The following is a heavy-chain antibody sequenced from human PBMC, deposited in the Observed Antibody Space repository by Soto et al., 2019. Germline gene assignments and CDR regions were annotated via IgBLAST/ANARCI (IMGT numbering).Heavy chain of an antibody. D-gene: IGHD3-22*01. CDR3: ARVHRIPDYYDSSGPDAFDI. Sequence: PSETLSLTCAVSGDSISSGYYWAWIRQSPGKGLEWIGSIYHTGTTYYNPSLKSRLTISVDTSKNQFSLKLSSVTAADSAVYFCARVHRIPDYYDSSGPDAFDIWGQGTMVTVSS. V-gene: IGHV4-38-2*01. CDR2: IYHTGTT. J-gene: IGHJ3*02. CDR1: GDSISSGYY.